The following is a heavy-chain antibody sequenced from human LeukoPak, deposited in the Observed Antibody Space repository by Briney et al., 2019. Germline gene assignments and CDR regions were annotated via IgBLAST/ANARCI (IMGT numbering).Heavy chain of an antibody. D-gene: IGHD4-11*01. CDR1: GFPVSDNY. CDR3: AKTTITPPYYMDV. J-gene: IGHJ6*03. CDR2: IYSDGTT. Sequence: GGSLRLSCAASGFPVSDNYMSWVRQAPGKGLEWVSIIYSDGTTYYADSVKGRFTISRDNSKNSLYLQMNSLRAEDTAVYYCAKTTITPPYYMDVWGKGTTVTVSS. V-gene: IGHV3-66*01.